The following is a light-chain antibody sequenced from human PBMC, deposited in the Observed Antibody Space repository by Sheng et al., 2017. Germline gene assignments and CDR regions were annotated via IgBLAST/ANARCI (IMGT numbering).Light chain of an antibody. V-gene: IGKV1-5*03. J-gene: IGKJ1*01. Sequence: DIQMTQSPSTLSASVGDRVTITCRASQSISSWLVWYQQKPRERPLTLLIYKASSLESGVPSRFSGYGSGTDFTLTISSLQPEDFATYYCQQYNTFPRTFGQGTKVEI. CDR2: KAS. CDR1: QSISSW. CDR3: QQYNTFPRT.